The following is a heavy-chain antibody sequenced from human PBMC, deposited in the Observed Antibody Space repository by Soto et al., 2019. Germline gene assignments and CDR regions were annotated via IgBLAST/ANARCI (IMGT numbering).Heavy chain of an antibody. CDR3: ARDNDRPQLGGNYYYILDV. CDR1: GGTFRTAA. J-gene: IGHJ6*02. V-gene: IGHV1-69*12. Sequence: QVQLEQSGAEVKKPGSSLKVSCKASGGTFRTAAISWVRQAPGQGLEWMGGIMPVFRTPDYAQKFHGRVTITADESTNTAYMELSGLRSDDTAVYYCARDNDRPQLGGNYYYILDVWGQGTTITVSS. D-gene: IGHD2-8*01. CDR2: IMPVFRTP.